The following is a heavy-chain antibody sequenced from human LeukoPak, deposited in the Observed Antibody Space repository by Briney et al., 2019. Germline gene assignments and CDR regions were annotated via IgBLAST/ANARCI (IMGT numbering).Heavy chain of an antibody. CDR1: GGSISSGGYY. D-gene: IGHD5-18*01. CDR3: ARDGVDTDYGMDA. V-gene: IGHV4-31*03. CDR2: IYYSGST. Sequence: SETLSLTCTVSGGSISSGGYYWSRIRQHPGKGLEWIGYIYYSGSTYYNPSLKSRVTISVDTSKNQFSLKLSSVTAADTAVYYCARDGVDTDYGMDAWGQGTTVTVSS. J-gene: IGHJ6*02.